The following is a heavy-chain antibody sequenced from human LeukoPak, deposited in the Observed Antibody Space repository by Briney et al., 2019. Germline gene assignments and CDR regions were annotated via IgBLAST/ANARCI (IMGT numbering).Heavy chain of an antibody. J-gene: IGHJ4*02. Sequence: GGSLRLSCAASGFTFSSYAMSWVRQAPGKGREWVSAISGSGGSTYYADSVKGRFTISRDNSQNTLYLQMNSLRAEDTAVYYCAKVVVRGGARGTYYFDYWGQGTLVTVSS. CDR1: GFTFSSYA. D-gene: IGHD3-10*01. CDR3: AKVVVRGGARGTYYFDY. CDR2: ISGSGGST. V-gene: IGHV3-23*01.